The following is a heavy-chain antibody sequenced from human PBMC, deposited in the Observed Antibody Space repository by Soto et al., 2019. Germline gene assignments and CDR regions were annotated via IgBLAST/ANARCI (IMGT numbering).Heavy chain of an antibody. V-gene: IGHV3-23*01. D-gene: IGHD3-22*01. CDR2: ISGSGDRT. CDR3: VKDDGGYPSTAPH. CDR1: GITISNYP. J-gene: IGHJ4*02. Sequence: EVQLLESGGGLVQAGGSLRLSCAASGITISNYPRSWVRQAPGKGLDWVSGISGSGDRTYYADSAKGRFTISKDISKNSLSLQLDSLGVEDTAVYFCVKDDGGYPSTAPHWGQGTLVTVSS.